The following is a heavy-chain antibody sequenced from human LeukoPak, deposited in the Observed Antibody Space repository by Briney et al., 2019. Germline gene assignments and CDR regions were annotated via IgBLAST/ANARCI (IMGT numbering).Heavy chain of an antibody. CDR3: ARGPPRGKYYYMDV. J-gene: IGHJ6*03. D-gene: IGHD1-1*01. V-gene: IGHV3-13*01. CDR1: GFIFSSFD. Sequence: PGGSLRLSCAASGFIFSSFDMHWVRQPTGQGLEWVSTIGTDSETYYPGSVEGRFTLSRDNAKNSLYLEMNSLTAGDTAVYYCARGPPRGKYYYMDVWGKGTTVTVSS. CDR2: IGTDSET.